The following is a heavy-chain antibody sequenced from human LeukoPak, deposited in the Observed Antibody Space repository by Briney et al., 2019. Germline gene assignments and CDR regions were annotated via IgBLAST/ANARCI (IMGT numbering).Heavy chain of an antibody. V-gene: IGHV1-69*06. Sequence: SVKVSCKASGGTFSSYAISWVRQAPGQGLEWMGGIIPIFGTANYAQKFRGRVTITADKSTSTAYIELSSLRSEDTAVYYCARAADRLLYYYYMDVWGKGTTVTVSS. CDR3: ARAADRLLYYYYMDV. J-gene: IGHJ6*03. CDR2: IIPIFGTA. D-gene: IGHD6-6*01. CDR1: GGTFSSYA.